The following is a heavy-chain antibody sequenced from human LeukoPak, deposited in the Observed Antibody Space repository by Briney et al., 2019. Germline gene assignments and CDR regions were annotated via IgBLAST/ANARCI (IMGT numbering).Heavy chain of an antibody. CDR3: AGDFGGYSGYDY. CDR2: INSDGSST. J-gene: IGHJ4*02. CDR1: GFTFDDYG. V-gene: IGHV3-74*01. D-gene: IGHD5-12*01. Sequence: GXSLRLSCAASGFTFDDYGMSWVRHAPGKGLVWVSRINSDGSSTSYADSVKCRFTISRDNAKNTQYLQMNSLRAEDTAVYYCAGDFGGYSGYDYWGQGILVTVSS.